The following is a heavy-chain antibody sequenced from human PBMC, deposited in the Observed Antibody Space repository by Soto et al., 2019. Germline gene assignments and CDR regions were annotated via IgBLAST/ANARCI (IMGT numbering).Heavy chain of an antibody. CDR3: ARQTDY. Sequence: SETLSLTCAVYGGSFSGYYWSWIRQPPGKGLEWIGEINHSGSTNYNPSLKSRVTISVDTSKNQFSLKLSSVTAADTAVYYCARQTDYWGQGTLVTVSS. CDR1: GGSFSGYY. V-gene: IGHV4-34*01. CDR2: INHSGST. J-gene: IGHJ4*02.